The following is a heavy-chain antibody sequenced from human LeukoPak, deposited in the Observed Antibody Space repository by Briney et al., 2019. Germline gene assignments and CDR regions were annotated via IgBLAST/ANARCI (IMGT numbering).Heavy chain of an antibody. Sequence: GGSLRLSCAASGFTFSSFAMSWVRQAPGKGLEWVSNVSGSGGSTHYADSVKGRFTISRDNSKNTLYLQMNNLRAEDTAVYYCAKGGKGVLAVYFDYWGQGTLVTVSS. J-gene: IGHJ4*02. CDR1: GFTFSSFA. D-gene: IGHD2-15*01. CDR3: AKGGKGVLAVYFDY. V-gene: IGHV3-23*01. CDR2: VSGSGGST.